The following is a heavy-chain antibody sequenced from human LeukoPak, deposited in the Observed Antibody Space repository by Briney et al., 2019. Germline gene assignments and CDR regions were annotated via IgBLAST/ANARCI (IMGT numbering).Heavy chain of an antibody. D-gene: IGHD6-13*01. CDR2: ISGSGGST. CDR3: ARVRLAAESPYYFDY. J-gene: IGHJ4*02. Sequence: GGSLRLSCAASGFTFSSYAMSWVRQAPGKGLEWVSAISGSGGSTYYADSVKGRFTISRDNSKNTLYLQMNSLRAEDTAVYYCARVRLAAESPYYFDYWGQGTLVTVSS. CDR1: GFTFSSYA. V-gene: IGHV3-23*01.